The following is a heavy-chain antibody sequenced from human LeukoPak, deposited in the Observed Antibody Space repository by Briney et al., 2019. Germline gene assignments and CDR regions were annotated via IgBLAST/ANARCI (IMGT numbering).Heavy chain of an antibody. J-gene: IGHJ3*02. CDR3: ARDPRRVEAFDI. Sequence: GGSLRLSCAASGFTFSDYYMSWIRQAPGKGLEWVSYISSSGSTIYYADSVKGRFTTSRDNAKNSLYLQMNSLRAEDTAVYYCARDPRRVEAFDIWGQGTMVTVSS. D-gene: IGHD1-1*01. CDR1: GFTFSDYY. CDR2: ISSSGSTI. V-gene: IGHV3-11*01.